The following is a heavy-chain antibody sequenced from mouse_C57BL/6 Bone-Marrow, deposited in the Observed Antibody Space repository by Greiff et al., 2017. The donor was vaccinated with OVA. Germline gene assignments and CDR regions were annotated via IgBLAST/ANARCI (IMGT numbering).Heavy chain of an antibody. J-gene: IGHJ3*01. D-gene: IGHD2-5*01. CDR3: ARVGAYYSKGWFAY. CDR1: GYTFTDYY. Sequence: EVQLQQSGPELVKPGASVKISCKASGYTFTDYYMTWVKQSHGKSLEWIGDLITNNGFTNYNQKFKGKATLTVEKSSSTAYMELRSLTSEDTAVYYCARVGAYYSKGWFAYWGQGTLVTVSA. CDR2: LITNNGFT. V-gene: IGHV1-26*01.